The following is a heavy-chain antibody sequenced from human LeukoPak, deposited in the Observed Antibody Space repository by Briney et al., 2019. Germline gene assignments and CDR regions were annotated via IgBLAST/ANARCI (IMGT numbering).Heavy chain of an antibody. CDR2: IYYSGST. D-gene: IGHD5-24*01. CDR3: AREAREGHVFDI. CDR1: GGSMSSYY. V-gene: IGHV4-59*01. Sequence: NPSETLSLTCTVSGGSMSSYYWSWIRQPPGKGLEWIGYIYYSGSTNYNPSLKSRVTISVDTSKNQFSLKLSSVTAADTAVYYCAREAREGHVFDIWGQGTMVTVSA. J-gene: IGHJ3*02.